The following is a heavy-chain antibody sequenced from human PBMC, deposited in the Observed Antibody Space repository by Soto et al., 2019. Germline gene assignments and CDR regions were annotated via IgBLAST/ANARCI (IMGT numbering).Heavy chain of an antibody. CDR2: IYWDDDK. Sequence: QITLKESGPTLVKPTQTLTLTCTFSGFSLSTSGVGVGWIRQPPGKALEWLALIYWDDDKRYSPSLKSRLTIPKHTTKNQVVLTMTNMDPVDTATYYCAPSPAIGLYKIQRCGMDVWGQGTTVTVSS. D-gene: IGHD5-18*01. V-gene: IGHV2-5*02. CDR1: GFSLSTSGVG. CDR3: APSPAIGLYKIQRCGMDV. J-gene: IGHJ6*02.